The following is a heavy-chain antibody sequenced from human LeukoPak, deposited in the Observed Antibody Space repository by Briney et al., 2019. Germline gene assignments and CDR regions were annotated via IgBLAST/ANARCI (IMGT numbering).Heavy chain of an antibody. CDR2: IYYSGST. CDR3: ARPTRPYYDFWSGYEGDAFDI. D-gene: IGHD3-3*01. CDR1: GGSISSSSYY. V-gene: IGHV4-39*01. Sequence: PSETLSLTCTVSGGSISSSSYYWGWIRQPPGKGLEWIGSIYYSGSTYYNPSLKSRVTISVDTSKNQFSLKLSSVTAADTAVYYCARPTRPYYDFWSGYEGDAFDIWGQGTMVTVSS. J-gene: IGHJ3*02.